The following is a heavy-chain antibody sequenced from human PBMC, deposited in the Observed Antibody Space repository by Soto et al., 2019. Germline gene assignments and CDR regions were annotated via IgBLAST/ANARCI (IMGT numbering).Heavy chain of an antibody. V-gene: IGHV3-30*18. CDR3: AKPMGVVAALFDY. Sequence: QVQLVESGGGVVQPGRSLRLSCAASGFTFSSYGMHWVRQAPGKGLEWVAVISYDGSNKYYADSVKGRFTISRDNSKNTLYLKMNSLRAEDTAVYYCAKPMGVVAALFDYWGQGTLVTVSS. CDR2: ISYDGSNK. J-gene: IGHJ4*02. D-gene: IGHD2-15*01. CDR1: GFTFSSYG.